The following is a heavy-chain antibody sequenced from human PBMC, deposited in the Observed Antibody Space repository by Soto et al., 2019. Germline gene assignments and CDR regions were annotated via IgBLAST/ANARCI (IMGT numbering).Heavy chain of an antibody. CDR1: GGSITSYY. CDR2: IYYTGTT. D-gene: IGHD3-22*01. Sequence: PSETLSLTCTVSGGSITSYYWSWIRQPPGKGLDWIGYIYYTGTTKYNPSLKSRVTISVDTSKNQFSLKLSSVTAADTALYYCARAGGIYYDSSGFLDYWGRGTLVTVSS. V-gene: IGHV4-59*01. CDR3: ARAGGIYYDSSGFLDY. J-gene: IGHJ4*02.